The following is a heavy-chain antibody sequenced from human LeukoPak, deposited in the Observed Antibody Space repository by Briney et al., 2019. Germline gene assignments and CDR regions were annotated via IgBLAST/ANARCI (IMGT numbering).Heavy chain of an antibody. J-gene: IGHJ5*02. CDR3: ARVRGVARTHSNWVHP. V-gene: IGHV1-18*01. CDR1: GYTFTSYG. CDR2: ISAYNGNT. Sequence: ASVKVSCKASGYTFTSYGISWVRQAPGQGLEWMGWISAYNGNTNYAQKLQGRVTMTTDTSTSTAYMELRSLRSDDTAVYYWARVRGVARTHSNWVHPWGQGTLVTVSS. D-gene: IGHD3-10*01.